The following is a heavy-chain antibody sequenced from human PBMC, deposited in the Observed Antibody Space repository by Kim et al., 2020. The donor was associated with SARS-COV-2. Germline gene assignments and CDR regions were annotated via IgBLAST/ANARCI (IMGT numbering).Heavy chain of an antibody. CDR2: IYKSGTT. CDR3: ARSYSGTYFAAFDI. Sequence: SETLSLTCTASGASISSDYWSWIRQPPGKGLEWMGYIYKSGTTNYNPSLKSRVIISSDTSKNQFSLNLRSVTAADTTVYYCARSYSGTYFAAFDIWGPGTMATVST. J-gene: IGHJ3*02. V-gene: IGHV4-4*08. D-gene: IGHD1-26*01. CDR1: GASISSDY.